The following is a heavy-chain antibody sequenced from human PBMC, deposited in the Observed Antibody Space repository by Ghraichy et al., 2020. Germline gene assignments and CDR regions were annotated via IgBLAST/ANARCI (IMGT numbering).Heavy chain of an antibody. V-gene: IGHV3-23*01. D-gene: IGHD3-22*01. J-gene: IGHJ4*02. CDR1: GLTFRSYA. CDR3: GKGGYYDSSGYYSFDY. CDR2: ISGSGGTT. Sequence: GGSLRLSCAASGLTFRSYAMSWVRQAPGKGLEWVSGISGSGGTTYYADSVKGRFTISRDNSKNTLYLQMNSLRAEDTAVYYCGKGGYYDSSGYYSFDYWGQGTLVTVSS.